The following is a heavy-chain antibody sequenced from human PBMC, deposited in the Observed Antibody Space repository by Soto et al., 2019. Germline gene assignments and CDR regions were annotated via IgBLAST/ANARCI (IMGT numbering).Heavy chain of an antibody. CDR3: ARAWGGAFEI. CDR2: IYYSGST. D-gene: IGHD3-10*01. V-gene: IGHV4-59*01. J-gene: IGHJ3*02. CDR1: GGSISSYY. Sequence: QVQLQESGPGLVKPSETLSLTCTVSGGSISSYYWSWIRQPPGKGLEWIGYIYYSGSTNYNPSPKSRGTISVDTSKNQCSLKLSSVTAADTAVYYCARAWGGAFEIWGQGTMVTVSS.